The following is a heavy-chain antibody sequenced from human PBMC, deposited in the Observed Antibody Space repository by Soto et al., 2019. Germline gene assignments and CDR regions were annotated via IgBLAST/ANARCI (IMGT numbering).Heavy chain of an antibody. D-gene: IGHD6-13*01. CDR1: GFTFSSYE. CDR3: ARSSGTLFFDY. CDR2: ISSSGSTI. V-gene: IGHV3-48*03. J-gene: IGHJ4*02. Sequence: EVQLVESGGDLVQPGGSLRLSCAASGFTFSSYEMNWVRQAPGKGLEWVSFISSSGSTIYYADSVKGRFTISRDNAKNSLYLQMNSLRAEDTAVYYCARSSGTLFFDYWGQGTLVTVSS.